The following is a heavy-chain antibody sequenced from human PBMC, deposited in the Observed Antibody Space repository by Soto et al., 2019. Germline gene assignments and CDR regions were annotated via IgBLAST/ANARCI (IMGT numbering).Heavy chain of an antibody. Sequence: SQTLSLTCVISGDSVSSNSAGWNWIRQSPSRGLEWLGRTYYKSKWNNDYALSVKSRITINPDTSKNQFSLHLYSVTPEDTAVYYCTGITWFRGMDVWGQGTTVIVSS. CDR3: TGITWFRGMDV. V-gene: IGHV6-1*01. J-gene: IGHJ6*02. D-gene: IGHD3-10*01. CDR2: TYYKSKWNN. CDR1: GDSVSSNSAG.